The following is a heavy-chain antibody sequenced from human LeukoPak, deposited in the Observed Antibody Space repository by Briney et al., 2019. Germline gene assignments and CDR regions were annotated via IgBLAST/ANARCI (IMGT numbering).Heavy chain of an antibody. D-gene: IGHD6-19*01. CDR1: GGSISSSNW. J-gene: IGHJ1*01. V-gene: IGHV4-4*02. CDR3: ASVQVPYSSGWYAEYFQH. CDR2: IYHSGST. Sequence: SETLSLTCAVSGGSISSSNWWSWVRQPPGKGLEWIGEIYHSGSTNYNPSLKSRVTISVDKSKNQFSLKLSSVTAADTAVYYCASVQVPYSSGWYAEYFQHWGQGTLVTVSS.